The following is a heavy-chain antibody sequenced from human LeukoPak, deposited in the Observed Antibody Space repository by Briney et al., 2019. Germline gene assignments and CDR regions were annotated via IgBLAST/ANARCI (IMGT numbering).Heavy chain of an antibody. D-gene: IGHD3-22*01. CDR3: ARVYDSSGYYYVDYYYYMDV. J-gene: IGHJ6*03. CDR1: GFIFSDYS. CDR2: IDSSSSTI. V-gene: IGHV3-48*04. Sequence: GGSLRLSCEASGFIFSDYSMNWVRQAPGKGLEWLSYIDSSSSTIYYADSVKGRFTISRDNAKNSLYLQMNSLRAEDTAVYYCARVYDSSGYYYVDYYYYMDVWGKGTTVTVSS.